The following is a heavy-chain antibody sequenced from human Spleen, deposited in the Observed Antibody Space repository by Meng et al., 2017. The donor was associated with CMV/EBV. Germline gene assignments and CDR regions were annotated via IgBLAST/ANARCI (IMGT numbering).Heavy chain of an antibody. CDR3: AKEVFRGAFSAFDI. Sequence: GESLKISCITSGFTFSNYWMNWVRQAPGKGLKWVSTITGSGGSTSYADSVEGRFTISRDNSEKMVHLQMNSLRIEDTAVYYCAKEVFRGAFSAFDIWGQGTTVTVSS. CDR2: ITGSGGST. V-gene: IGHV3-23*01. J-gene: IGHJ3*02. D-gene: IGHD3-10*01. CDR1: GFTFSNYW.